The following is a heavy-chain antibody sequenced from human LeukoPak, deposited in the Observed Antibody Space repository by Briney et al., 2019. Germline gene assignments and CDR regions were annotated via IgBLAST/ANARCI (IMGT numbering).Heavy chain of an antibody. J-gene: IGHJ4*02. D-gene: IGHD3-22*01. Sequence: PETLSLTCTVSGGSISSGGYYWSWIRQPPGKGLEWIGEINHSGSTNYNPSLKSRVTISVDTSKNQFSLKLSSVTAADTAVYYCARTDYYYQRYWGQGTLVTVSS. CDR3: ARTDYYYQRY. CDR2: INHSGST. V-gene: IGHV4-39*07. CDR1: GGSISSGGYY.